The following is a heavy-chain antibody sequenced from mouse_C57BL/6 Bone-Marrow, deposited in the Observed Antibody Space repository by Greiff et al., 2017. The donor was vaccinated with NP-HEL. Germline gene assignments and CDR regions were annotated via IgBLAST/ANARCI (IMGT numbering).Heavy chain of an antibody. CDR2: IDPSDSYT. D-gene: IGHD2-14*01. CDR3: ARESIGAWFAY. J-gene: IGHJ3*01. V-gene: IGHV1-69*01. CDR1: GYTFTSYW. Sequence: QVQLQQSGAELVMPGASVKLSCKASGYTFTSYWMHWVKQRPGQGLEWIGEIDPSDSYTNYNQKFKGKSTLTVDKSSSTAYMQLSSLTSEDAAVYYCARESIGAWFAYWGQGTLVTVSA.